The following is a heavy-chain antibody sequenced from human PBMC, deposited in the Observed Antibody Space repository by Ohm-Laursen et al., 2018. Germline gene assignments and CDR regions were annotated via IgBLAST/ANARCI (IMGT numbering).Heavy chain of an antibody. Sequence: TQTLTLTCTVSGFSLNNTRVGVSWIRQPPGKALEWLAHIFSPDEKSYRTSLRSRLTVSKETSKSQVVLTMTNMDPVDTATYYCARIRWQWLPYFDYWGQGTLVTVSS. CDR3: ARIRWQWLPYFDY. CDR1: GFSLNNTRVG. V-gene: IGHV2-26*01. CDR2: IFSPDEK. D-gene: IGHD6-19*01. J-gene: IGHJ4*02.